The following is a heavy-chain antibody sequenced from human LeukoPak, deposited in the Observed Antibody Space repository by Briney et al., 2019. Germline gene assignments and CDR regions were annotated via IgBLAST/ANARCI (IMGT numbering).Heavy chain of an antibody. Sequence: GGSLRLSCAVSGFTFSDYSMIWVRQAPGKGLEWVSSISSRSVYIYYADSVRGRFTISRDNAKDSLYLQMDSLRAEDTAVYYCARDRSGSYPYYFDYWGQGGLVTVSS. CDR1: GFTFSDYS. D-gene: IGHD3-16*01. J-gene: IGHJ4*02. CDR3: ARDRSGSYPYYFDY. V-gene: IGHV3-21*01. CDR2: ISSRSVYI.